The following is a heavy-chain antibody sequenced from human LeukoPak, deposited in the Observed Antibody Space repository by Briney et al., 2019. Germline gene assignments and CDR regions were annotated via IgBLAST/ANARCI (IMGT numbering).Heavy chain of an antibody. V-gene: IGHV1-18*01. Sequence: ASVKVSSKASGYTFTSNGISWVRHAPGQGLEWMGWISAYNGNTNCAQKLQGRVTMTTDTSTSTAYMELRSLRSDDTAVYNCARDMVAGLYYFDYWGQGTLVTVFS. CDR3: ARDMVAGLYYFDY. CDR1: GYTFTSNG. CDR2: ISAYNGNT. J-gene: IGHJ4*02. D-gene: IGHD6-19*01.